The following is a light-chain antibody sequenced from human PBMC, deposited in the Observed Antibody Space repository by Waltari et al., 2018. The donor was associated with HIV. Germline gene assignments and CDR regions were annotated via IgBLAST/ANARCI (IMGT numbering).Light chain of an antibody. J-gene: IGKJ4*01. CDR3: LHYGDSRRT. CDR1: QSVSGSF. V-gene: IGKV3-20*01. CDR2: AAS. Sequence: EVVLTQSPDTLSLSPGARATLSCRASQSVSGSFLGWYQHKPGQSPRLVIYAASSRASGIPDRFSGSGSGTDFTLTISRLEAEDFAVYYCLHYGDSRRTFGGGTKVEI.